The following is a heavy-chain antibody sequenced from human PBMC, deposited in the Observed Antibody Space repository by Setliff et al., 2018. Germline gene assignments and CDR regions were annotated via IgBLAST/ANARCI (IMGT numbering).Heavy chain of an antibody. V-gene: IGHV3-21*01. D-gene: IGHD2-15*01. J-gene: IGHJ3*02. Sequence: GGSLRLSCAASGFTFSSYAMSWVRQAPGKGLEWVSSIRSSTTYIYYADSVKGRFTVSRDNSKDTLYLQMNSLRVEDSAIYYCVCFSWRGCSGDTCYSGDDSFDMWGQGTVVTVS. CDR2: IRSSTTYI. CDR3: VCFSWRGCSGDTCYSGDDSFDM. CDR1: GFTFSSYA.